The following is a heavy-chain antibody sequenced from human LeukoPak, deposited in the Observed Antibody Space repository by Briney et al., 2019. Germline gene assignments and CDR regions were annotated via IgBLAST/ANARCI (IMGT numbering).Heavy chain of an antibody. V-gene: IGHV3-66*01. CDR2: ISSGGST. D-gene: IGHD6-13*01. Sequence: GGSLSLSCAASGFTVSSNYMSWARQAPGKGRGWVSVISSGGSTYYADSVKGRFTLSRDNSKNTLYLQMNSLRAEDTAVYYCAREPLYSSSWYGDYFDYWGQGTLVTVSS. CDR1: GFTVSSNY. J-gene: IGHJ4*02. CDR3: AREPLYSSSWYGDYFDY.